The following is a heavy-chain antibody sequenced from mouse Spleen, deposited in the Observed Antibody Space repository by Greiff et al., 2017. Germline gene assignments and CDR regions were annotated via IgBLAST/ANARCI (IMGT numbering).Heavy chain of an antibody. J-gene: IGHJ2*01. CDR2: ISSGGGNT. CDR3: ALLWLRPGYFDY. CDR1: GFTFSSYA. D-gene: IGHD2-2*01. V-gene: IGHV5-9*04. Sequence: EVKLVESGGGLVKLGGSLKLSCAASGFTFSSYAMSWVRQTPEKRLEWVATISSGGGNTYYPDSVKGRFTISRDNAKNTVYLQMSSLKSEDTAMYYCALLWLRPGYFDYWGQGTTLTVSS.